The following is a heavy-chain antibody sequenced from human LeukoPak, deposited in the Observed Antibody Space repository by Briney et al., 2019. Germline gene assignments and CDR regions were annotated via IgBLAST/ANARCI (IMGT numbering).Heavy chain of an antibody. CDR2: ISSNSSYI. CDR1: GFTFSSYS. J-gene: IGHJ6*03. Sequence: GGSLRLSCAASGFTFSSYSMNWVRQAPGKGLEWVSSISSNSSYIYYADSVKGRFTISRDNAKNSLYLQMNSLRAEDTAVYYCARGPGGRSGYYPLGDYYYYYYMDVWGKGTTVTVSS. V-gene: IGHV3-21*04. CDR3: ARGPGGRSGYYPLGDYYYYYYMDV. D-gene: IGHD3-22*01.